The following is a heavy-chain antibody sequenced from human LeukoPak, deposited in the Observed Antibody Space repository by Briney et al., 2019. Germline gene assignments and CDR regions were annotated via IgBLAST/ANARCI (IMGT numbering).Heavy chain of an antibody. V-gene: IGHV3-7*01. D-gene: IGHD1-1*01. CDR2: IKQDGSKK. Sequence: GGSLRLSCAASGFSFSNYWMSWVRQTPGGSLEWVANIKQDGSKKFYVDSVKGRFTISRDNAKSSLFLQMNSLRAEDTAVYYCARDRRENWTTQYSFFDHWGQGTLVTVSS. CDR3: ARDRRENWTTQYSFFDH. J-gene: IGHJ4*02. CDR1: GFSFSNYW.